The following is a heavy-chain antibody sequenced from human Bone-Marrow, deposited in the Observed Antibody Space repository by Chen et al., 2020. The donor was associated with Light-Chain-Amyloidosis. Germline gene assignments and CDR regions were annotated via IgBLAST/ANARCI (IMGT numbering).Heavy chain of an antibody. J-gene: IGHJ5*02. CDR3: ARHSSSWSLGWFDP. D-gene: IGHD6-13*01. CDR1: GYTETRYA. Sequence: QVQPEQSGAEGKKSGVSEKASCKASGYTETRYAMHWVRQAPGQRLEWMGWINAGNGNTKYSQKFQGRVTLTRDTSAITAYMELSSLRSEDTAVYYCARHSSSWSLGWFDPWGKGTLVTVSS. V-gene: IGHV1-3*01. CDR2: INAGNGNT.